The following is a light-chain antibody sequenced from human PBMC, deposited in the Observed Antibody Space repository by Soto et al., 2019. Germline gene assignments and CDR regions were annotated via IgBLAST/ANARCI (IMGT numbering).Light chain of an antibody. V-gene: IGKV1-5*01. CDR2: DAS. CDR3: QQYNSYSRT. CDR1: QSISSW. Sequence: DIQMTQSPSTLSASVGDRVTITCRASQSISSWLAWYQQKPGKAPKLLIYDASSLESGVPSRFNGSGFGTEFTLTISSLQPDDFATYYCQQYNSYSRTFGQGTKVDIK. J-gene: IGKJ1*01.